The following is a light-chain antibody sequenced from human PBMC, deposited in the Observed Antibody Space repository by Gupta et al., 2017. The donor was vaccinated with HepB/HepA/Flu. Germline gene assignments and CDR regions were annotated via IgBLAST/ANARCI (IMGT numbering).Light chain of an antibody. V-gene: IGLV1-44*01. CDR1: TSNIGSNT. CDR3: AAWDDSRNVWV. Sequence: QSVLTQPPSASGTPGQRVTISCSGSTSNIGSNTVNWYQQFPGTAPKLLIYSNNQRPSGVPDRFSGSKSGTSASLAISGLQAEDEADYYCAAWDDSRNVWVFGGGTKLTVL. J-gene: IGLJ3*02. CDR2: SNN.